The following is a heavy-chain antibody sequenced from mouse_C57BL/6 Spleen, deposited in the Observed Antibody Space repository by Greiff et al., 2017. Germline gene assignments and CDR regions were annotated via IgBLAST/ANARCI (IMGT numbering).Heavy chain of an antibody. CDR2: ISNGGGST. Sequence: EVKLVESGGGLVQPGGSLQLSCAASGFTFSDYYMYWVRQTPEKRLEWVAYISNGGGSTYYPDTVKGRFTISRDNAKNTLYLQMSRLKSEDTAMYYCAKGDGNWYFDVWGTGTTVTVSS. CDR1: GFTFSDYY. J-gene: IGHJ1*03. D-gene: IGHD1-2*01. CDR3: AKGDGNWYFDV. V-gene: IGHV5-12*01.